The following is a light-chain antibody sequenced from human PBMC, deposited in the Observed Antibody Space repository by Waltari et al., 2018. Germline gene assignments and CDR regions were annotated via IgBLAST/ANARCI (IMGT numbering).Light chain of an antibody. CDR2: GRH. Sequence: SSELTQDPAVSVASGQTVRITCQDDSLRTYYVSWYQQKPGQAPVLVIYGRHKRPSGIPDRFSGSSSGDTASLTITGAQAEDEADYYCNSRDYSANYVFGTGTKVTVL. V-gene: IGLV3-19*01. J-gene: IGLJ1*01. CDR3: NSRDYSANYV. CDR1: SLRTYY.